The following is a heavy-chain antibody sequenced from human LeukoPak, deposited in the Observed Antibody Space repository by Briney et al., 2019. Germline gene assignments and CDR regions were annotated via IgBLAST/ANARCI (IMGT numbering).Heavy chain of an antibody. CDR3: ASWGSGSIYEY. V-gene: IGHV3-66*01. J-gene: IGHJ4*02. D-gene: IGHD3-16*01. CDR2: FFGGGGT. Sequence: GGSLRLSCAASGLTVRSNYISWVRQAPGKGLDWVAVFFGGGGTHYADSVKGRFTISRDQSKNTFHLQMNSVRVEDTAVYFCASWGSGSIYEYWGQGTLVTVSS. CDR1: GLTVRSNY.